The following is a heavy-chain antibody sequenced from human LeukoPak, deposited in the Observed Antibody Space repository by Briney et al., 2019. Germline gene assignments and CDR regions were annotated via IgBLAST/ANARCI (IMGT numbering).Heavy chain of an antibody. CDR2: ISSSSSYT. V-gene: IGHV3-11*05. D-gene: IGHD6-13*01. CDR1: GFTSSDYY. CDR3: ARVRIAGKYYFDY. Sequence: GGSLRLSCAASGFTSSDYYMSWIRQAPGKGLEWVSYISSSSSYTNYADSVKGRFTISRDNAKNSLYLQMNSLRAEDTAVYYCARVRIAGKYYFDYWGQGTLVTVSS. J-gene: IGHJ4*02.